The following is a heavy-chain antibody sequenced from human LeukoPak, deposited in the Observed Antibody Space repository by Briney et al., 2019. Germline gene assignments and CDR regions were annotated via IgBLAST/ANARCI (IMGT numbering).Heavy chain of an antibody. J-gene: IGHJ4*02. CDR1: GLTFRDNW. CDR3: ADPGVGF. Sequence: GGSLRLSCAASGLTFRDNWLSWVRQAPGKGVEWVANIKQNGSEKDYVDSVKGRFTISRDNARNSVYLQMNSLRVGDTAVYYCADPGVGFWGQGTLVTVSS. CDR2: IKQNGSEK. D-gene: IGHD2-8*01. V-gene: IGHV3-7*01.